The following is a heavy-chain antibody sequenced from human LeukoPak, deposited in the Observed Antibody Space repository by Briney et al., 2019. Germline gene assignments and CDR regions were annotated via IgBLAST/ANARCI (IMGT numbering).Heavy chain of an antibody. V-gene: IGHV4-59*01. J-gene: IGHJ5*02. CDR3: ARDPTRSMVRGVPKEMWFDP. CDR1: GGSISSYY. Sequence: PSETLSLTCTVSGGSISSYYWSWIRQPPGKGLEWIGYIYYSGSTNYNPSLKSRVTISVDTSKNQFSLKLSSVTAADTAVYYCARDPTRSMVRGVPKEMWFDPWGQGTLVTVSS. CDR2: IYYSGST. D-gene: IGHD3-10*01.